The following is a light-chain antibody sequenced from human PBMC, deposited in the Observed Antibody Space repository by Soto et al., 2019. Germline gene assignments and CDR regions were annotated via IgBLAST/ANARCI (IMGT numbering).Light chain of an antibody. CDR3: LQSYNTPWT. CDR2: VAS. V-gene: IGKV1-39*01. Sequence: DIQMTQSPSSLSASVGDRVTITCRASQSISSYLNWYQQKPGKAPKLLISVASSLQTGAPSRFSGSGSGTDFTLTISSLQSEDFATYHCLQSYNTPWTFGQGTKVDSK. J-gene: IGKJ1*01. CDR1: QSISSY.